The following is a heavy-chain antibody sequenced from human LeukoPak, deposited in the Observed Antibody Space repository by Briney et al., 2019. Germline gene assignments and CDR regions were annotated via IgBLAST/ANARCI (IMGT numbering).Heavy chain of an antibody. CDR3: ACNCGGDDAG. D-gene: IGHD2-21*02. Sequence: ASVKVSCKASGYIFTGYYMHWVRQAPGQGLEWMGWINPNSGDTNYAQKFQGRVTMTRDTSISTAYMELSRLRSDDTAVYYCACNCGGDDAGWGQGTLVTVSS. J-gene: IGHJ4*02. V-gene: IGHV1-2*02. CDR1: GYIFTGYY. CDR2: INPNSGDT.